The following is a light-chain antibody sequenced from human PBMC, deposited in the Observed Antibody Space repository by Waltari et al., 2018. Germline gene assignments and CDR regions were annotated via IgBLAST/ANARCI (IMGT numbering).Light chain of an antibody. V-gene: IGKV2-28*01. J-gene: IGKJ4*01. CDR3: MQALQTPLT. Sequence: IVMTQSPLSLPVTPGEPASISCRSSQSLLHNNGYDYLDWYVQKPGQSPQLLIYLGFNRASGVPDRFSGDGSGTDFTLKISRVEAEDVGIYYCMQALQTPLTFGGGTKVKIK. CDR1: QSLLHNNGYDY. CDR2: LGF.